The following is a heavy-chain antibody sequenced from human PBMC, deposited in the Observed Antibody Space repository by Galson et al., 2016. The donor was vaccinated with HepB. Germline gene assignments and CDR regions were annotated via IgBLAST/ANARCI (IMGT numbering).Heavy chain of an antibody. D-gene: IGHD4-23*01. CDR3: ATRVHGGAFYESHAFDI. V-gene: IGHV4-39*01. CDR1: GGSISGSTYY. Sequence: SETLSLTCTVSGGSISGSTYYWGWIRQPPGKGLEWIGTFYYSGSTYYNSSLKSRVTIPVDTTNNLLSLRPTSVTAADTAVYYCATRVHGGAFYESHAFDIWGQGTMVTVSS. CDR2: FYYSGST. J-gene: IGHJ3*02.